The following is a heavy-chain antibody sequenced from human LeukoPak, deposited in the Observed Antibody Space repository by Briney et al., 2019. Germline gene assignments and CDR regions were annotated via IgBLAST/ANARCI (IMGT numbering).Heavy chain of an antibody. V-gene: IGHV4-34*01. CDR1: GASFSGYY. CDR3: AMSITMIIVIIKRPPTIDY. J-gene: IGHJ4*02. Sequence: KSSETLSLTCAVYGASFSGYYWSWIRQSPGKGLEWIGEINHSGSTNYNPSLKSRVTISVDTSKNQFSLKLSSVTAADTAVYYCAMSITMIIVIIKRPPTIDYWGQGTLVTVSS. CDR2: INHSGST. D-gene: IGHD3-22*01.